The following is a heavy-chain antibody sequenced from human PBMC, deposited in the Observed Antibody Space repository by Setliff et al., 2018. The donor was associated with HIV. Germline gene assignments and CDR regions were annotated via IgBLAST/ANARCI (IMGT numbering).Heavy chain of an antibody. V-gene: IGHV1-2*02. Sequence: ASVKVSCKVSGGIFDSYAINWLRQAPGQGLEWMGWINPNSGDTRYAQRFQGRVTMTRDTSTNTAYMELNSLTSDDTAVYYCARDLVVVAPYYCFDPWGQGTLVTVSS. J-gene: IGHJ5*02. D-gene: IGHD2-15*01. CDR1: GGIFDSYA. CDR3: ARDLVVVAPYYCFDP. CDR2: INPNSGDT.